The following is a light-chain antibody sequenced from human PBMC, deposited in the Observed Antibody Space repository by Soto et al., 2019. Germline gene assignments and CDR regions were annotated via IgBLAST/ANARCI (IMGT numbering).Light chain of an antibody. CDR3: QSYDSSLSGYV. Sequence: QSVLTQPPSVSEAPGQRVTISCTGSSSNIGAGYEAHWYQQVPGTAPKLLIYENNNRPSGVPDRFSGSKSGNSASLAITGLQAEDEAEYYCQSYDSSLSGYVFGTGTKVT. J-gene: IGLJ1*01. CDR1: SSNIGAGYE. V-gene: IGLV1-40*01. CDR2: ENN.